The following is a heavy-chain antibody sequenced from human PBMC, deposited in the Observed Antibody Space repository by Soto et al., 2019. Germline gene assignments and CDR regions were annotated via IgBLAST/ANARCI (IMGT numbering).Heavy chain of an antibody. J-gene: IGHJ6*02. V-gene: IGHV1-69*12. CDR1: GGTFSSYA. CDR3: ARHDCISSSYYYYYYYSMDV. D-gene: IGHD2-2*01. Sequence: QVQLVQSGAEVKKPGSSVKVSCKTYGGTFSSYAISWVRQAPGQGLEWMGGIIPIFDTANYAQKFQGRVTITADESTSTAYMELSRLRAEDTAVYYCARHDCISSSYYYYYYYSMDVWGQGTTVTVSS. CDR2: IIPIFDTA.